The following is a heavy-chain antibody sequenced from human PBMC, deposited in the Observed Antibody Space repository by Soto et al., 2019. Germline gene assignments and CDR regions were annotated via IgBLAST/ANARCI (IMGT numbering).Heavy chain of an antibody. Sequence: QVHLVQSGTEVKKPGSSVTVSCKASGGTFSSSGFSWVRQAPGQGLEWMGMIVPSLDTTNYAQKFQARVTITADEVTSTAYMELRSLRSEDTAVYYCARWRQPGYTAYPCAVDVLGEGTRVIVSS. V-gene: IGHV1-69*11. J-gene: IGHJ6*04. CDR3: ARWRQPGYTAYPCAVDV. CDR1: GGTFSSSG. CDR2: IVPSLDTT. D-gene: IGHD2-2*02.